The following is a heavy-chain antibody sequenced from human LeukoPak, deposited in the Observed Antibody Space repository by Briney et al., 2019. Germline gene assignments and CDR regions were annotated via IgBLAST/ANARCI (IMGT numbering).Heavy chain of an antibody. CDR3: AKVYYDILTGYRVDGMDV. J-gene: IGHJ6*02. CDR1: GFTFGGYA. D-gene: IGHD3-9*01. V-gene: IGHV3-23*01. CDR2: ISGSGGST. Sequence: GGSLRLSCAASGFTFGGYAMSWVRRAPGKGLEWVSAISGSGGSTYYADSVKGRFTISRDNSKNTLYLQMNSLRAEDTAVYYCAKVYYDILTGYRVDGMDVWGQGTTVTVSS.